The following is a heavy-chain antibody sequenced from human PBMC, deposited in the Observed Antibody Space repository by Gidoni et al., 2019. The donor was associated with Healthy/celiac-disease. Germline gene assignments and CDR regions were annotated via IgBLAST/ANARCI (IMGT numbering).Heavy chain of an antibody. CDR2: ISSNGGST. Sequence: SAISSNGGSTYYANSVKGSFTISRDNSKNTLYLQMGGLRAEDMAVYYCARAYGGSPASAFDIWGQGTMVTVSS. V-gene: IGHV3-64*01. J-gene: IGHJ3*02. D-gene: IGHD1-26*01. CDR3: ARAYGGSPASAFDI.